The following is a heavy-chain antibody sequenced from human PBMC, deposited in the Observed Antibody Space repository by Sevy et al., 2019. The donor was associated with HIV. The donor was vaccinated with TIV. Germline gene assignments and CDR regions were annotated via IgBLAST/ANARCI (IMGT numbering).Heavy chain of an antibody. CDR2: ITVTGITI. CDR3: SRGVISPVADV. Sequence: GGSLRLSCAASGFTFTDYYMSWIRQAPGKGLEWVSYITVTGITIYYADSVKGQFTISRDNAKNSLYLQMNSLRAEDTAVYYCSRGVISPVADVWGQGTTVTVSS. V-gene: IGHV3-11*01. CDR1: GFTFTDYY. J-gene: IGHJ6*02. D-gene: IGHD2-21*01.